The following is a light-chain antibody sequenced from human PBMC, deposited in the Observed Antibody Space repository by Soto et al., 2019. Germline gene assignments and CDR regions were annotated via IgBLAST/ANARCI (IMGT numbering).Light chain of an antibody. CDR2: EVS. CDR1: SSDVGGYNY. Sequence: QSVVTQPASVSGSPGQSITISCTGTSSDVGGYNYVSWSQQHPGKAPKLMIYEVSNRPSGVSNRFSGSKSGNTASLTISGLQAEDEADYYCSSYTTTNTYVFGTGTKVTV. V-gene: IGLV2-14*01. CDR3: SSYTTTNTYV. J-gene: IGLJ1*01.